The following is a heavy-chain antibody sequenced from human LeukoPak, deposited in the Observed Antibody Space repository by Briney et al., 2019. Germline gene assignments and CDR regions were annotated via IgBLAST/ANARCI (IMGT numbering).Heavy chain of an antibody. Sequence: GGSLRLSCAASGFTVSTDNMSWVRQVPGKGLEWVSVVYSGNDGTNYADSVRGRFTISRDDSKNMVYLQMNNLRLEDAAVYYCTRRSRGYYDYWGQGTLVTVSS. CDR1: GFTVSTDN. CDR3: TRRSRGYYDY. V-gene: IGHV3-66*02. J-gene: IGHJ4*02. CDR2: VYSGNDGT. D-gene: IGHD3-10*01.